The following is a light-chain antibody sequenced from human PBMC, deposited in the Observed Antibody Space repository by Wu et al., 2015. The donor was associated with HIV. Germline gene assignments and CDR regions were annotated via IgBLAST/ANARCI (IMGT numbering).Light chain of an antibody. CDR3: QHYQT. Sequence: EIVMTQSPATLSMSPGERATLSCRASQSVGSNLGWYQQKPGQAPKLLIYGAFIRATGIPARFSGSGSGTDFTLSISRLEPEDFAVYYCQHYQTFGQGTKVEIK. CDR1: QSVGSN. J-gene: IGKJ1*01. CDR2: GAF. V-gene: IGKV3-15*01.